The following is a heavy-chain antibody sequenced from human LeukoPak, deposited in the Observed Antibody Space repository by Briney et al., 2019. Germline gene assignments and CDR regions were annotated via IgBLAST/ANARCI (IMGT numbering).Heavy chain of an antibody. Sequence: GASVKVSCKASGYTFTGYYMHWVRQAPGQGLERMGWINPNSGGTNYAQKFQGRVTMTRDTSISTAYMELSRLRSDDTAVYYCARVEYDFWSGYPDDAFDIWGQGTMVTVSS. J-gene: IGHJ3*02. D-gene: IGHD3-3*01. CDR1: GYTFTGYY. CDR2: INPNSGGT. CDR3: ARVEYDFWSGYPDDAFDI. V-gene: IGHV1-2*02.